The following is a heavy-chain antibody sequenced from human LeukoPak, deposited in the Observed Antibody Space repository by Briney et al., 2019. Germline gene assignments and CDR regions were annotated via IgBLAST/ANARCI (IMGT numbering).Heavy chain of an antibody. V-gene: IGHV4-39*07. D-gene: IGHD6-13*01. Sequence: PSETLSLTCTVSGGSISSSSYYCGWIRQPPGKGLEWIGSIYYSGSTYYNPSLKSRVTISVDTSKNQFSLKLSSVTAADTAVYYCARAYSSWTTYYYYYYMDVWGKGTTVTVSS. CDR1: GGSISSSSYY. CDR3: ARAYSSWTTYYYYYYMDV. CDR2: IYYSGST. J-gene: IGHJ6*03.